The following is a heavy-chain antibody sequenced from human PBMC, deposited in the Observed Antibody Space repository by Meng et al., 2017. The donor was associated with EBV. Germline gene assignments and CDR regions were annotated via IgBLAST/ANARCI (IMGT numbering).Heavy chain of an antibody. CDR1: GYTFTGYY. CDR2: INPNSGGK. D-gene: IGHD6-19*01. CDR3: ARVGIAVAGTGDY. J-gene: IGHJ4*02. Sequence: RVVKSGAEGKKLGAPVKVACKAAGYTFTGYYMHWVRQAPGQGLEWMGRINPNSGGKTYAQKFQGRGTMTRDTSISTAYRELSRLRSDDTAVYYCARVGIAVAGTGDYWGQGTLVTVSS. V-gene: IGHV1-2*06.